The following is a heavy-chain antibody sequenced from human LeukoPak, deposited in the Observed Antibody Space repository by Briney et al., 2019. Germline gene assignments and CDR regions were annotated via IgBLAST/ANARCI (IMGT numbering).Heavy chain of an antibody. V-gene: IGHV1-2*06. Sequence: ASVTVSCMAPGYTFTGYYMHWVRQAPGQGLEWMGRINPNSGGTNYAQKFQGRVTMTRDTSISTAYMELSRLRSDDTAVCYCAREVGTMIVGGFDPWGQGTLVTVSS. D-gene: IGHD3-22*01. CDR3: AREVGTMIVGGFDP. CDR2: INPNSGGT. J-gene: IGHJ5*02. CDR1: GYTFTGYY.